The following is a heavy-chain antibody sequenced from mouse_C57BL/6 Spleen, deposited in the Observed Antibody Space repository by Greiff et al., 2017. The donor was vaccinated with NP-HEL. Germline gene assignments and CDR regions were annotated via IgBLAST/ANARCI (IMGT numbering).Heavy chain of an antibody. V-gene: IGHV1-82*01. CDR1: GYAFSSSW. Sequence: QVQLKQSGPELVKPGASVKISCKASGYAFSSSWMNWVKQRPGKGLEWIGRIYAGDGDTNYNGKLKGKATLTADKSSSTAYMQLSSLTSEDSAVYFCANYYGSSYGYFEVWCTGTTVTVSS. D-gene: IGHD1-1*01. CDR3: ANYYGSSYGYFEV. J-gene: IGHJ1*03. CDR2: IYAGDGDT.